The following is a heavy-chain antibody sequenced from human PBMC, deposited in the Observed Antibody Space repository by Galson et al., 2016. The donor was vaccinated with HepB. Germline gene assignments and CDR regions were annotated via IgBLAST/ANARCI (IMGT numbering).Heavy chain of an antibody. V-gene: IGHV3-33*01. CDR1: GFTLSTFG. Sequence: SLRLSCAASGFTLSTFGMHWVRQAPGKGLEWEALMWYDGSTKYYADSVKGRFTISGDNSKNTVYLQMNSLRVEDTAVYYCARDRGGGYYSMDVWGQGTTVTVSS. J-gene: IGHJ6*02. CDR3: ARDRGGGYYSMDV. D-gene: IGHD3-16*01. CDR2: MWYDGSTK.